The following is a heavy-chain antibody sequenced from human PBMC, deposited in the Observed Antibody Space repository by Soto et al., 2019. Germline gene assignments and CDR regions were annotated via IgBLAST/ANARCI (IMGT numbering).Heavy chain of an antibody. CDR3: ARDAKGYCSSTSCYAGFDP. J-gene: IGHJ5*02. D-gene: IGHD2-2*01. CDR2: IYYSGST. V-gene: IGHV4-59*01. Sequence: SETLSLTCTVSGGSISSYYWSWIRQPPGKGLEWIGYIYYSGSTNYNPSLKSRVTISVDTSKNQFSLKLSSVTAADTAVYYCARDAKGYCSSTSCYAGFDPWGQGTLVTVSS. CDR1: GGSISSYY.